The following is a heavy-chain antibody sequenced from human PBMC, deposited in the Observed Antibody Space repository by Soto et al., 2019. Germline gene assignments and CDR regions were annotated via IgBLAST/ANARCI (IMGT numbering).Heavy chain of an antibody. CDR1: NYAFXYNA. CDR2: IGPNSGST. V-gene: IGHV1-18*01. Sequence: QVQLVQSGPEVKKPGASVKVSCKASNYAFXYNAXXXVXQXPGXXLEWXXWIGPNSGSTNYAQDLQGRVTMTTDTSTNTAYMELRSLRSDDTAIYYCATSSPGGVGQYVDAFDLWGQGTLVTVSS. CDR3: ATSSPGGVGQYVDAFDL. D-gene: IGHD3-16*01. J-gene: IGHJ3*01.